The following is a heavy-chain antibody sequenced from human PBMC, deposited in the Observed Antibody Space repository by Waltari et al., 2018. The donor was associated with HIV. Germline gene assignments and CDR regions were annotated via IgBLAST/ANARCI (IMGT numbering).Heavy chain of an antibody. CDR1: RFTFSSSA. Sequence: EVQLLASGGGLVQPRRSLRLSCAPSRFTFSSSAMSWIRAAPGKGLGWVAAVSGRGGSTYYADSVKGRFTSSRDNSKNTLYLQMNSLRAEDTAVYYGANLGAGYYGRDVWGQGTTVTVSS. J-gene: IGHJ6*02. V-gene: IGHV3-23*01. CDR3: ANLGAGYYGRDV. D-gene: IGHD6-13*01. CDR2: VSGRGGST.